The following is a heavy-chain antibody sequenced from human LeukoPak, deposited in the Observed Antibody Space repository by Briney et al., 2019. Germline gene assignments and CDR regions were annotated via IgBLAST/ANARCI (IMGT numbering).Heavy chain of an antibody. Sequence: SETLSLTCTVSGGSIIGYYWSRIRQPPGKGLEWIGFIFYSGSTNYNPSLKSRVTISADTSKNQLSLKLSSMTAADTAVYYCARHLGGSYYDSSGSVTNIWGQGTMVTVSS. V-gene: IGHV4-59*01. CDR1: GGSIIGYY. CDR3: ARHLGGSYYDSSGSVTNI. D-gene: IGHD3-22*01. CDR2: IFYSGST. J-gene: IGHJ3*02.